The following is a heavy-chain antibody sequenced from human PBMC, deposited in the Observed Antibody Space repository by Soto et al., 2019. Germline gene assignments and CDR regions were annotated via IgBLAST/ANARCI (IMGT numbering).Heavy chain of an antibody. D-gene: IGHD6-19*01. Sequence: QVQLVQSGAEVKKPRASVKVSCKASGYTITSYGISWVRQAPAQGLERMGWISAYNGNTNYAQKLQGRVTMTRDTSTSTAYMELRSLTSYDTAVYYCARNTAVAGAYNWFDPWGQGTLVIVSS. CDR2: ISAYNGNT. CDR3: ARNTAVAGAYNWFDP. V-gene: IGHV1-18*01. CDR1: GYTITSYG. J-gene: IGHJ5*02.